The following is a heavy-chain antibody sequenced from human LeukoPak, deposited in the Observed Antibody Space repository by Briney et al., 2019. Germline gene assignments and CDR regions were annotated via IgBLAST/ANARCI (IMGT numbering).Heavy chain of an antibody. CDR2: INPNSGGT. D-gene: IGHD3-10*01. V-gene: IGHV1-2*02. CDR3: ARSSIEGYYYGSGSYYFDY. J-gene: IGHJ4*02. Sequence: ASVKVSCKASGYTFTGYYMHWVRQAPGQGLEWMGWINPNSGGTNYAQKFQGRVTITRDTSISTAYMELSRLRSDDTAVYYCARSSIEGYYYGSGSYYFDYWGQGTLVTVSS. CDR1: GYTFTGYY.